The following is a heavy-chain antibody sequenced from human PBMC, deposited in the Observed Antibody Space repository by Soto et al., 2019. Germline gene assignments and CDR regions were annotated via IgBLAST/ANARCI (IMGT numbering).Heavy chain of an antibody. CDR2: INHSGST. CDR1: GGSFSGYY. J-gene: IGHJ4*02. Sequence: SETLSLTCAVYGGSFSGYYWSWIRQPPGKGLEWIGEINHSGSTNYNPSLKSRVTISVDTSKNQFSLKLSSVTAADTAVYYCGIGRPGRSDFDYWGQGTLVSVFS. D-gene: IGHD1-26*01. CDR3: GIGRPGRSDFDY. V-gene: IGHV4-34*01.